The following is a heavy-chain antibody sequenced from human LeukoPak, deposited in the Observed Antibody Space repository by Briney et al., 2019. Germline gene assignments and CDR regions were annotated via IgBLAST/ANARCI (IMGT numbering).Heavy chain of an antibody. Sequence: PSETLSLTCTVSGYSISSGYYWGWIRQPPGKGLEWIGSIYHSGSTYYNPSLKSRVTISVDTSKNQFSLKLSSVTAADTAVYYCAREGVWFGELSHYYYYMDVWGKGTTVTTSS. J-gene: IGHJ6*03. CDR1: GYSISSGYY. D-gene: IGHD3-10*01. CDR3: AREGVWFGELSHYYYYMDV. V-gene: IGHV4-38-2*02. CDR2: IYHSGST.